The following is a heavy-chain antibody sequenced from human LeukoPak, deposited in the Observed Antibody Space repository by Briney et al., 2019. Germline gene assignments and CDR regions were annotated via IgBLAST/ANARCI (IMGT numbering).Heavy chain of an antibody. CDR1: GYTFTGYY. J-gene: IGHJ4*02. V-gene: IGHV1-2*02. CDR3: ARGRGYSYGYFPN. Sequence: SVKVSCKASGYTFTGYYMHWVRQAPGRGLEWMGWINPNSGGTNYAQKFQGRVTMTRDTSISTAYMELSRLRSDDTAVYYCARGRGYSYGYFPNWGQGTLVTVSS. CDR2: INPNSGGT. D-gene: IGHD5-18*01.